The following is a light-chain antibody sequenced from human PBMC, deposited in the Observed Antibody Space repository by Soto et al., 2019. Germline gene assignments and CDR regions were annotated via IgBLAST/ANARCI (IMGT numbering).Light chain of an antibody. CDR2: AAS. CDR1: QGIGSW. V-gene: IGKV1-12*01. Sequence: DIQMTQSPSSVSASVGDRVTITCRASQGIGSWLAWYQQKLGKAPKLLIYAASTLQSGVPSRFSGSVSGTDFTLTISSLQPEDFATYYCQQGNSFPRTFGQGTKVEIK. CDR3: QQGNSFPRT. J-gene: IGKJ1*01.